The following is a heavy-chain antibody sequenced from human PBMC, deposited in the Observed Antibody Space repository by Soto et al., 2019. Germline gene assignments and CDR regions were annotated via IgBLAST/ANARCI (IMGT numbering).Heavy chain of an antibody. CDR2: ISHDGFSQ. Sequence: QVQLVESGGGVVRPGTSLRLSCVVSGFTLSNTGVHWVRQAPGKGLEWVAMISHDGFSQYYVDSVKGRSTISRDISKNTVYLQMHGLRPEDTSVYYCAKDWGSSGWFNWFDSWGQGTLVTVSS. D-gene: IGHD6-19*01. CDR1: GFTLSNTG. CDR3: AKDWGSSGWFNWFDS. J-gene: IGHJ5*01. V-gene: IGHV3-30*18.